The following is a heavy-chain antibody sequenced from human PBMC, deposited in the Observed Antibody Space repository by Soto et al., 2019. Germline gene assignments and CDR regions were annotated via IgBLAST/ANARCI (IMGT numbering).Heavy chain of an antibody. D-gene: IGHD5-12*01. V-gene: IGHV4-59*01. J-gene: IGHJ4*02. Sequence: SETLSLTCTVSGGSISSYYWSWIRQPPGKGLEWIGYIYYSGSTNYNPSLKSRVTISVDTSKSQFSLKLSSVTAADTAVYYCARAVFDDSGYDSRFDYWGQGTLVNVSS. CDR3: ARAVFDDSGYDSRFDY. CDR2: IYYSGST. CDR1: GGSISSYY.